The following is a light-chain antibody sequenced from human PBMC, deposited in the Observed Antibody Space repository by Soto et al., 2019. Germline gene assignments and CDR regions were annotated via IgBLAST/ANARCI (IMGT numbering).Light chain of an antibody. CDR2: DSS. V-gene: IGKV1-5*01. J-gene: IGKJ1*01. CDR1: QSISSS. Sequence: DIQMTQSPSTLSASVGDRVTITCRASQSISSSLAWYQQKPGKAPKILIYDSSNLESGVPSIFSGSGSGTEFNITISRLASDNFATYYCQQYSTYSTFGQGTRVEIK. CDR3: QQYSTYST.